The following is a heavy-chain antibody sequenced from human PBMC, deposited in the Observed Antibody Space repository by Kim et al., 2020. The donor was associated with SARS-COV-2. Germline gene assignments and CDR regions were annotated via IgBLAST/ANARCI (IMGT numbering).Heavy chain of an antibody. CDR2: IYSGGST. CDR3: ARDSGNRLLWFGNYYYYGMDV. Sequence: GGSLRLSCAASGFTVSSNYMSWVRQAPGKGLEWVSVIYSGGSTYYADSVKGRFTISRDNSKNTLYLQMNSLRADDTAVYYCARDSGNRLLWFGNYYYYGMDVWGQGTTVTVSS. J-gene: IGHJ6*02. D-gene: IGHD3-10*01. V-gene: IGHV3-66*02. CDR1: GFTVSSNY.